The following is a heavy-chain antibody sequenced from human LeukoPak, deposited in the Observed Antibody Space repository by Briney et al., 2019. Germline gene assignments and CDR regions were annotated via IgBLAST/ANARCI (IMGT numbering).Heavy chain of an antibody. J-gene: IGHJ4*02. V-gene: IGHV3-53*01. CDR1: GFMVSHKY. Sequence: GESLRLSCAASGFMVSHKYMVWVRQAPGGGLEWLSIIYTAGNPVSAESVKGRFIISRDDSRNTVHLQMNSLRDDDTAVYYCARGQTDLLRNYFDSWGPGTLVAVSS. CDR3: ARGQTDLLRNYFDS. CDR2: IYTAGNP.